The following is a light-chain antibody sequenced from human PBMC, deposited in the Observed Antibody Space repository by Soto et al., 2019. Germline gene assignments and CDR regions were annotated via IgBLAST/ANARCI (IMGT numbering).Light chain of an antibody. CDR1: QSVSSRY. CDR2: ATS. V-gene: IGKV3-20*01. Sequence: EIVFTQSPCTLSLSPGETAALSCRASQSVSSRYLAWYQQKSGQAPRLLIYATSSRATDIPDRFIGYGSGTDFTLTISGLEPEDFAVYYCQQYGSSLSTFGQGTKVDIK. CDR3: QQYGSSLST. J-gene: IGKJ1*01.